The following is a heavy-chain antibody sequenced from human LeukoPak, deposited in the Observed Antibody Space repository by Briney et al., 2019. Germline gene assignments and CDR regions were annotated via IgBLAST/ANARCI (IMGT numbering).Heavy chain of an antibody. CDR2: FSHTGST. Sequence: PSETLSLTCAVYGYSLTNHYWIWIRQPPGKGLEWVGEFSHTGSTNYNPSLKSRLNISVDTSKNQFFLKLSSVTAADTAVYYCARGPAAVHPWGQGTLVTVSS. CDR3: ARGPAAVHP. V-gene: IGHV4-34*01. CDR1: GYSLTNHY. J-gene: IGHJ5*02. D-gene: IGHD6-13*01.